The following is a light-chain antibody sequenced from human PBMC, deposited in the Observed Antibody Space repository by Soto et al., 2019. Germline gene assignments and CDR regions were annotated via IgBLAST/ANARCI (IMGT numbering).Light chain of an antibody. J-gene: IGLJ1*01. CDR3: QSYDSSLRGV. CDR2: ANN. Sequence: QSVLTQPPSVSGAPGQRVTISCTGSNSDIGAGYDVHWYQQLPGTAPKLVIYANNNRPSGVPDRFSASKSGTSASLAITGPQADDEADYYCQSYDSSLRGVFGTGTKLTVL. V-gene: IGLV1-40*01. CDR1: NSDIGAGYD.